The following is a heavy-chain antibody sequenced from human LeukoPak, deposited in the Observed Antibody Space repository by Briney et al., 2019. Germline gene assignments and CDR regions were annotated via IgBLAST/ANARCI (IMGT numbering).Heavy chain of an antibody. J-gene: IGHJ4*02. CDR3: ARDSCSSTSCYVHFNFDY. Sequence: ASVKVSFKASGYTFTSYYMHWVRQAPGQGLEWMGIINPSGGSTSYAQKFQGRVTMTRDTSTSTVYMELSSLRSEDTAVYYCARDSCSSTSCYVHFNFDYWGQGTLVTVSS. V-gene: IGHV1-46*01. CDR1: GYTFTSYY. D-gene: IGHD2-2*01. CDR2: INPSGGST.